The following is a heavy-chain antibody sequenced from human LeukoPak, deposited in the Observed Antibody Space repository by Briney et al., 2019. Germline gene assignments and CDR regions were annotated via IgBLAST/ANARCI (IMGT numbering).Heavy chain of an antibody. J-gene: IGHJ6*02. CDR1: GGTFSSSA. Sequence: SVKVSCKTSGGTFSSSAITWVRQAPGQGLEWMGRIIPVLNITTYAQKFQGSVTITADTSTSTVYMELSSLRSEETAVYYCARDQGLTAPPPSGLDVWGQGTTVIVSS. CDR3: ARDQGLTAPPPSGLDV. D-gene: IGHD5-18*01. CDR2: IIPVLNIT. V-gene: IGHV1-69*04.